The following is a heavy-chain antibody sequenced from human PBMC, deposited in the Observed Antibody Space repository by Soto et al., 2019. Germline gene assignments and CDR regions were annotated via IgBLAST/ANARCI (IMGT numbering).Heavy chain of an antibody. CDR2: INSNTGGT. CDR3: ARNDYFINIGYYQIRWFDT. Sequence: ASVKVSCKASGYTFTGYYMHWVRQAPGQGLEWMGWINSNTGGTNYAQRFQGRVTMTSDTSISTAYMELSRLTSDDTAVYYCARNDYFINIGYYQIRWFDTWGQGTLVTVSS. J-gene: IGHJ5*02. D-gene: IGHD2-2*03. V-gene: IGHV1-2*02. CDR1: GYTFTGYY.